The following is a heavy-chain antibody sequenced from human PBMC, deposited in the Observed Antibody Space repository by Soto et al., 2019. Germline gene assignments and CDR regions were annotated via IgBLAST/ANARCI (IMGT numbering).Heavy chain of an antibody. CDR2: IYPGDFDT. CDR3: AIHSTGYEDS. J-gene: IGHJ5*02. D-gene: IGHD5-12*01. CDR1: GYSFTSYW. Sequence: PGESLKISCKGSGYSFTSYWIAWVRQMPGKGLEWMGIIYPGDFDTRYSPSFQGQVTISVDKSISTAYLQWSSLRASDTAMYYCAIHSTGYEDSWGQGTLVTVSS. V-gene: IGHV5-51*01.